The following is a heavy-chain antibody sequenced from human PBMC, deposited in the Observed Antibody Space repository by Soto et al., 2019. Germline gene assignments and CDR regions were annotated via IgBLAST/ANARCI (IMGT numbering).Heavy chain of an antibody. Sequence: DVQLVESGGDVVPAGGFLRLSCTGSNFTFINYWMTWVRQAPGKGLEWVANIRPDGSENNFVDSVKGRFTISRDNAKNSLYLHMNSLREEDTAVYYCARVAERTSSFRWCDPWGQGTVVTVSS. CDR3: ARVAERTSSFRWCDP. J-gene: IGHJ5*02. V-gene: IGHV3-7*03. CDR1: NFTFINYW. D-gene: IGHD2-2*01. CDR2: IRPDGSEN.